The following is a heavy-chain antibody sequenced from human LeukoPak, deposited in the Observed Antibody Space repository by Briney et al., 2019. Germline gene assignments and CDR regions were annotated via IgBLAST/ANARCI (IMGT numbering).Heavy chain of an antibody. CDR3: ARTYSSGSANYYYYYGMDV. CDR1: GGTFSSYT. Sequence: SVKVSCKPSGGTFSSYTISWVRQAPGQGLEWMGRIIPILGIANYAQKFQGRVTITADKSTSTAYMELSSLRSEDTAVYYCARTYSSGSANYYYYYGMDVWGQGTTVTVSS. V-gene: IGHV1-69*02. D-gene: IGHD6-19*01. CDR2: IIPILGIA. J-gene: IGHJ6*02.